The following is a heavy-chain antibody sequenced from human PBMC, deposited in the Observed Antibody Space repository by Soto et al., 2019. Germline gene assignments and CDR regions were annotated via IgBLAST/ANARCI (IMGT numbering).Heavy chain of an antibody. CDR3: AREYGYSGSALIDY. CDR2: ISAYNGNT. Sequence: QVQLVQSGAEVKKPGASVKVSCKASGYTFTSYGISWVRQAPGQGRECMGWISAYNGNTNYAQKLQGRVTMTTDTSTRTACMELGGLALYDWAGYYCAREYGYSGSALIDYWGQGTLVTVSS. V-gene: IGHV1-18*01. J-gene: IGHJ4*02. D-gene: IGHD6-6*01. CDR1: GYTFTSYG.